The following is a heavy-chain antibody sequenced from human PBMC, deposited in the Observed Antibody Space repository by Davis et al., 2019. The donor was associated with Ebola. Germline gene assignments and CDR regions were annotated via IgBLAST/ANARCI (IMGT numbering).Heavy chain of an antibody. J-gene: IGHJ4*02. Sequence: AASVKVSCKASGYTFTGYYMHWVRQAPGQGLEWMGRINPNSGGTNYAQKFQGRVTMTGDTSISTAYMELSTLRSDDTAVYYCARDAKRGEYSFGYPYYFDYWGQGSLVTVSS. CDR3: ARDAKRGEYSFGYPYYFDY. CDR2: INPNSGGT. V-gene: IGHV1-2*06. D-gene: IGHD5-18*01. CDR1: GYTFTGYY.